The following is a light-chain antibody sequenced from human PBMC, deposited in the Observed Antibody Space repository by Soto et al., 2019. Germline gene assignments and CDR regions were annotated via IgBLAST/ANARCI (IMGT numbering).Light chain of an antibody. CDR2: GHN. CDR1: SSNIGAGYD. CDR3: QSYDSSLSGSV. J-gene: IGLJ3*02. Sequence: QSVLTQPPSVSGAPGQRVTISCTGSSSNIGAGYDVHWYQQLPGTAPKLLIYGHNNRPSGVPDRFSGSKSGTSASLAITGLQAEDEADYYCQSYDSSLSGSVFGGGTKVTVL. V-gene: IGLV1-40*01.